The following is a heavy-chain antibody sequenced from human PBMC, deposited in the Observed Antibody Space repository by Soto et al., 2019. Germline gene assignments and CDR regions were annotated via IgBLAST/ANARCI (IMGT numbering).Heavy chain of an antibody. J-gene: IGHJ3*02. CDR3: TRLFEATIMIPGEKEKRAFDI. CDR2: IRSKANSYAT. D-gene: IGHD5-12*01. CDR1: GFTFSGSA. V-gene: IGHV3-73*01. Sequence: PGGSLRLSCAASGFTFSGSAMHWVRQASGKGLEWVGRIRSKANSYATAYAASVKGRFTISRDDSKNTAYLQMNSLKTEDTAVYYCTRLFEATIMIPGEKEKRAFDIWGQGTMVTVSS.